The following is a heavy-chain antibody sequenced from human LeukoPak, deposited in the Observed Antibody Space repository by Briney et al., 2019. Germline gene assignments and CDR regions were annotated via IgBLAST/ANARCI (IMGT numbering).Heavy chain of an antibody. Sequence: SETLSLTCTVSGGSISSYYWSWIRQPPGKGLEWIGYIYYSGSTNYNPSLKSRVTISVDTSKNRFSLKLSSVTTADTAVYYCARIYYDSSGYYYSDYWGQGTLVTVSS. V-gene: IGHV4-59*01. CDR3: ARIYYDSSGYYYSDY. J-gene: IGHJ4*02. D-gene: IGHD3-22*01. CDR1: GGSISSYY. CDR2: IYYSGST.